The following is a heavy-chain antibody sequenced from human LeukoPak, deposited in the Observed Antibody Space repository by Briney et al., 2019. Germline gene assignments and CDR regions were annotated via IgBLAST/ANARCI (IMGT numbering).Heavy chain of an antibody. Sequence: SETLSLTCTVSGGSISSSSYYWGWIRQPPGKGLEWIGSIYYSGSTYYNPSLKSRVTISVDTSKNQFSLKLSSVTAADMAVYYCARRPVVPAAKQNYFDYWGQGTLVTVSS. V-gene: IGHV4-39*01. CDR3: ARRPVVPAAKQNYFDY. D-gene: IGHD2-2*01. CDR1: GGSISSSSYY. CDR2: IYYSGST. J-gene: IGHJ4*02.